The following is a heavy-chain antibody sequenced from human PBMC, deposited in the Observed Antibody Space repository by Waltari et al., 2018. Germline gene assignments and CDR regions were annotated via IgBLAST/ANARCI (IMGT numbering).Heavy chain of an antibody. J-gene: IGHJ6*02. CDR2: FDPEDDET. Sequence: QVQLLQSGAEVKKPGASVKVSCKVSGYTLTDLSMHWVRQAPGKGLEWMGSFDPEDDETIYAHKFQGRVTMTEDASTDTAYMELSSLRSEDTAVYYCAIDLPTSFMDVWGQGTTVTVSS. V-gene: IGHV1-24*01. CDR3: AIDLPTSFMDV. CDR1: GYTLTDLS.